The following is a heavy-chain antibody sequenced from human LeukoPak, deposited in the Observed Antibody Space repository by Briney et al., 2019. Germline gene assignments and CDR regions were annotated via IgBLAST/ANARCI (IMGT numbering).Heavy chain of an antibody. CDR1: GGSISSSSYY. CDR3: AGLTYDSSGFYFDY. CDR2: IYFSGST. Sequence: KPSETLSLTCTVSGGSISSSSYYWSWIRQPPGKGLEWIGYIYFSGSTNYNPSLKSRVTISVDTSKNQFSLKLSSVTAADTAVYYCAGLTYDSSGFYFDYWGQGTLVTVSS. J-gene: IGHJ4*02. V-gene: IGHV4-61*01. D-gene: IGHD3-22*01.